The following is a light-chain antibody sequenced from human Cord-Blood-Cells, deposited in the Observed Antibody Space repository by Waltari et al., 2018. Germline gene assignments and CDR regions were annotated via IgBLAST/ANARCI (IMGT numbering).Light chain of an antibody. CDR3: QQYYSTPIT. CDR2: WAS. J-gene: IGKJ5*01. Sequence: DIVMTQSPDSLAVSLGERATINCKSSQSVLYSSNNKNYLAWYQQKPGQTPKRLIYWASTRESGVPDRFSGSGSGKDFTLNISSLQAEDVAVYYCQQYYSTPITFGQGTRLEIK. V-gene: IGKV4-1*01. CDR1: QSVLYSSNNKNY.